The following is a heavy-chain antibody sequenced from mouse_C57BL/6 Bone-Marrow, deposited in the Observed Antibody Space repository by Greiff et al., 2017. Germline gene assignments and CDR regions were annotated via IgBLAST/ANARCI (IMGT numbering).Heavy chain of an antibody. V-gene: IGHV1-69*01. J-gene: IGHJ4*01. CDR2: IDPSDSYT. Sequence: VQLQQPGAEFVMPGASVKLSCKASGYTFTSYWMHWVKQRPGQGLEWIGEIDPSDSYTNYNQKFKGKSTLTVDKSSSTAYMQLSSLTSEDSAVYYCAREKLGSLYAMDYWGQGTSVTVSS. CDR3: AREKLGSLYAMDY. D-gene: IGHD6-1*01. CDR1: GYTFTSYW.